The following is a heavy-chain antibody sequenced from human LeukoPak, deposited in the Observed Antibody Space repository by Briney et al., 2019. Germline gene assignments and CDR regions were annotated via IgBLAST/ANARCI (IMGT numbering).Heavy chain of an antibody. Sequence: SETLSLTCTVSGGSISSYYWSWIRQPPGKGLEWIGYIYYSGSTNYNPSLKSRVTISVDTSKNQFSLKLSSVTAADTAVYYCARVDSGSPHYFDYWGQGNLVTVSS. CDR2: IYYSGST. D-gene: IGHD6-19*01. J-gene: IGHJ4*02. CDR3: ARVDSGSPHYFDY. CDR1: GGSISSYY. V-gene: IGHV4-59*01.